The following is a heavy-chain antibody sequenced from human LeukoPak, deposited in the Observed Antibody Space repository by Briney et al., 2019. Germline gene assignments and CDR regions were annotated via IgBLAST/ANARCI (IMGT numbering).Heavy chain of an antibody. CDR2: IKSKTDGGTT. V-gene: IGHV3-15*01. J-gene: IGHJ4*02. CDR3: TTDRLRYFDWLPY. CDR1: GFTFSNAW. Sequence: GGSLRLSCAASGFTFSNAWMSWVRQAPGKGLEWVGRIKSKTDGGTTDYAAPVKGRFTISRDDSKNTLYLQMNSLKTEDTAVYYCTTDRLRYFDWLPYWGQGTLVTVSS. D-gene: IGHD3-9*01.